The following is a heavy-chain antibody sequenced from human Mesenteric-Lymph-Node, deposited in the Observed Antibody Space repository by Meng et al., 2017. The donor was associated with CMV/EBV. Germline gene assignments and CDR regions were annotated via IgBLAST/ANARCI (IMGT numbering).Heavy chain of an antibody. Sequence: GSLRLSCAVYGGSLSGYYWNWIRQPPGKGLEWIGEINHSGGTNYKPSLKSRLTISVDTTKNQFSLRLSSVTAADTAVYYCARGYSSSSRHPDPWGRNPGHRLL. V-gene: IGHV4-34*01. J-gene: IGHJ5*02. CDR2: INHSGGT. D-gene: IGHD6-6*01. CDR3: ARGYSSSSRHPDP. CDR1: GGSLSGYY.